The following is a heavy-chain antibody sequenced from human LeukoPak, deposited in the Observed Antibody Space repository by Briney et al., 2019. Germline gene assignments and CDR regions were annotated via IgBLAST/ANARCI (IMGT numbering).Heavy chain of an antibody. D-gene: IGHD1-14*01. Sequence: ASQTLSLTCTVSGGSFSSGSYYWGWIRQPAGKGLERIGCIYTSGSTNYNPSLNSRATISVNTSKNQFSLKLSSVTAADTAVYYCASSLGTTTDFDYWGQGTLVTVSS. CDR3: ASSLGTTTDFDY. J-gene: IGHJ4*02. CDR1: GGSFSSGSYY. V-gene: IGHV4-61*02. CDR2: IYTSGST.